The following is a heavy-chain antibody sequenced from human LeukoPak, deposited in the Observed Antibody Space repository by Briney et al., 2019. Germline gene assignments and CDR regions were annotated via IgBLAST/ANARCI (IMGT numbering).Heavy chain of an antibody. Sequence: GGSLRLSCAASGFTVSTNYMSWVRQAPGKGLSGFSITISGGSTYYADSVKGRFTISRDNSKNTLSLQMSSLRAEDTAVYYCARDLGYSAYATVRGYTFDIWGQGTMVTVSS. D-gene: IGHD5-12*01. V-gene: IGHV3-66*01. CDR2: TISGGST. CDR1: GFTVSTNY. CDR3: ARDLGYSAYATVRGYTFDI. J-gene: IGHJ3*02.